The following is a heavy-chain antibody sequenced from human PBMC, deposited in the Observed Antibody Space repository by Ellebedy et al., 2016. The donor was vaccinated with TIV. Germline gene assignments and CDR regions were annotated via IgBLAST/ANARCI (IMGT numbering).Heavy chain of an antibody. CDR1: GFTFDDYA. V-gene: IGHV3-9*01. J-gene: IGHJ3*02. CDR2: ISRNSGSV. D-gene: IGHD6-19*01. Sequence: SLKISXAASGFTFDDYAMHWVRQPPGKGLEWVSGISRNSGSVNYADSLKGRFTISRDNAKNSLYLQMNSLRGDDTAFYYCAKGLRLEGRDKLDDAFDIWGQGTLVTVSS. CDR3: AKGLRLEGRDKLDDAFDI.